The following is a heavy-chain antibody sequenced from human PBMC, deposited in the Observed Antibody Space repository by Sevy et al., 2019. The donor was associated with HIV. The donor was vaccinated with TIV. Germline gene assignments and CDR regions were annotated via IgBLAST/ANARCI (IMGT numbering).Heavy chain of an antibody. J-gene: IGHJ4*02. D-gene: IGHD6-13*01. CDR1: GYTFTSYY. V-gene: IGHV1-46*01. CDR2: INPSGGST. CDR3: ARVGIAAAGQEIYYFDY. Sequence: ASVKVSCKASGYTFTSYYMHWVRQAPGQGLEWMGIINPSGGSTSYAQKFQGRVTMTRDTSTGTVYMELSSLRSEDTAVYYCARVGIAAAGQEIYYFDYWGQGTLVTVSS.